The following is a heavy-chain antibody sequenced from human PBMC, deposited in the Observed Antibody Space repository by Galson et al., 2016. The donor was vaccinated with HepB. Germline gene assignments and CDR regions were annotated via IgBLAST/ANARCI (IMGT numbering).Heavy chain of an antibody. J-gene: IGHJ4*02. V-gene: IGHV6-1*01. CDR2: TYYRSKWYY. D-gene: IGHD3-3*01. CDR1: GDSVSSNSAT. Sequence: CAISGDSVSSNSATWDWIRQSPSRGLEWLGRTYYRSKWYYDYAVSLKGRISITPDTSTNQFSLPLESMTPEDSAVYYCATGVTVTPVGAACTLFYFDFWALGTLVTVSS. CDR3: ATGVTVTPVGAACTLFYFDF.